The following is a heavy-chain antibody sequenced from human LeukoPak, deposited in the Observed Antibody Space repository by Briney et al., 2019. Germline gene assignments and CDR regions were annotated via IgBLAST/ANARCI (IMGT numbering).Heavy chain of an antibody. J-gene: IGHJ6*03. V-gene: IGHV1-69*06. D-gene: IGHD3-10*01. CDR3: ARVTQGHCGSGPRLSLGYYYMDV. CDR1: GGTFSSYA. Sequence: GASVKVSCKASGGTFSSYAISWVRQAPGQGLEWMGGIIPIFGTANYAQKFQGRVTITADKSTSTAYMELSSLRSEDTAVYYCARVTQGHCGSGPRLSLGYYYMDVWGKGTTVTISS. CDR2: IIPIFGTA.